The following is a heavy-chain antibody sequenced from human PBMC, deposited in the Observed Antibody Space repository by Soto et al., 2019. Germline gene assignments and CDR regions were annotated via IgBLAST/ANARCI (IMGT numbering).Heavy chain of an antibody. CDR2: MNPNSGNT. CDR3: AIDDVLRFLEWLPETYYYGMDV. D-gene: IGHD3-3*01. J-gene: IGHJ6*02. CDR1: GYTFTSYD. V-gene: IGHV1-8*01. Sequence: ASVKVSCKASGYTFTSYDINWVRQATGQGLEWMGWMNPNSGNTGYAQKFQGRVTMTRNTSISTAYMELSSLRSEDTAVYYCAIDDVLRFLEWLPETYYYGMDVWGQGTTVTVSS.